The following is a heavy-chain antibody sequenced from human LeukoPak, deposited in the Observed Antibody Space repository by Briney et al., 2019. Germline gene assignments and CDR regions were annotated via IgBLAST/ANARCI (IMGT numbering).Heavy chain of an antibody. CDR3: AKDFTDDAFDI. Sequence: GGSLRLSCAASGFTFSSYGMHWVRQAPGKGLEWVAVISYDGSNKYYADSVKGRFTISRDNSKNTLYLQMNSLRAEDTAVYYCAKDFTDDAFDIRGQGTMVTVSS. V-gene: IGHV3-30*18. J-gene: IGHJ3*02. CDR1: GFTFSSYG. CDR2: ISYDGSNK.